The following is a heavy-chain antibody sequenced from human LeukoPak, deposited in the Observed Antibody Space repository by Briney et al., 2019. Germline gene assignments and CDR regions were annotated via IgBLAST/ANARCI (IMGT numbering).Heavy chain of an antibody. J-gene: IGHJ4*02. CDR1: GYTFTSYG. CDR2: ISAYNGNT. CDR3: ARDAIYYGSGSYYPPLVFDY. V-gene: IGHV1-18*01. D-gene: IGHD3-10*01. Sequence: GASVKVSCKASGYTFTSYGISWVRQAPGQGLEWMGWISAYNGNTNYARKLQGRVTMTTDTSTSTAYMELRSLRSDDTAVYYCARDAIYYGSGSYYPPLVFDYWGQGTLVTVSS.